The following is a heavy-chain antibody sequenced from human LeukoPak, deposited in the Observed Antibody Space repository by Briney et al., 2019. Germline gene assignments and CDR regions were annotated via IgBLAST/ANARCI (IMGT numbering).Heavy chain of an antibody. CDR3: ARETYSSSWNWEYYYYMDV. Sequence: SETLSLTCTVSGGSISSYYWSWIRQPAGKGLEWIGRIYTSGSTNYNPSLKSRVTMSVDTSKNQFSLKLSSVTAADTAVYYCARETYSSSWNWEYYYYMDVWGKGTTVTVSS. J-gene: IGHJ6*03. CDR1: GGSISSYY. V-gene: IGHV4-4*07. CDR2: IYTSGST. D-gene: IGHD6-13*01.